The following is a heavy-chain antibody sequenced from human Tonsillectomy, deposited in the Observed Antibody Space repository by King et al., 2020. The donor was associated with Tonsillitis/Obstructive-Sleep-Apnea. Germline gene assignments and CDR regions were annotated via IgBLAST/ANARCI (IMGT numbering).Heavy chain of an antibody. CDR2: MNPNRGNT. Sequence: VQLVQSGAEVKKPGASVKVSCKASGYTFTSYDINWVRQATGQGLEWMGWMNPNRGNTGYAQKFQGRVTMTRNTTISTAYMELSSLRSEDTAVYYCARVGYSYGWYYYYYMDVWGKGTTVTVSS. D-gene: IGHD5-18*01. CDR1: GYTFTSYD. V-gene: IGHV1-8*01. J-gene: IGHJ6*03. CDR3: ARVGYSYGWYYYYYMDV.